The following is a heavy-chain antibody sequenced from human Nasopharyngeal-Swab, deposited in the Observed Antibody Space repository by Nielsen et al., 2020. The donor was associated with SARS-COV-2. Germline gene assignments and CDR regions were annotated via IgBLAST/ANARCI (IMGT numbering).Heavy chain of an antibody. J-gene: IGHJ4*02. CDR2: IKSKTDGGTT. CDR3: TTVHDRAMTV. D-gene: IGHD3-10*02. Sequence: VRQAPGKGLEWVGRIKSKTDGGTTDYAAPVKGRFTISRDDSKNTLYLQMNSLKTEDTAVYHCTTVHDRAMTVWGQGALVTVSS. V-gene: IGHV3-15*07.